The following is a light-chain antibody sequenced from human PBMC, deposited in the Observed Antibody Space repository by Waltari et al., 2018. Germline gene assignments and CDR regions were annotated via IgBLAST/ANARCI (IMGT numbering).Light chain of an antibody. J-gene: IGLJ3*02. CDR3: QVWDSGSAV. CDR2: YDS. V-gene: IGLV3-21*04. CDR1: NVGSKN. Sequence: SYVLTQPPSVSVAPGQAARITCWGNNVGSKNLHWYQQKPGQAPILVIYYDSARPSGIPERFSGSNSGNTATLTISRVEVGDEADYYCQVWDSGSAVFGGGTKLTVL.